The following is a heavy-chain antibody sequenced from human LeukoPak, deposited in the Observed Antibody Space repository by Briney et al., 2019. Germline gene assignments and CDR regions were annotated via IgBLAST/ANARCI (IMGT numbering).Heavy chain of an antibody. CDR3: AKDSLAYCTSSSCFDFDF. Sequence: AGGSLRLSCAASGFTFNSYAMRWVRQAAGKGLEWVSGISVGGSKRHYADSVKGRFTISRDNSKNTLYLQMNSLRAEDTALYYCAKDSLAYCTSSSCFDFDFWGQGALVTVSS. CDR2: ISVGGSKR. V-gene: IGHV3-23*01. D-gene: IGHD2-2*01. CDR1: GFTFNSYA. J-gene: IGHJ4*02.